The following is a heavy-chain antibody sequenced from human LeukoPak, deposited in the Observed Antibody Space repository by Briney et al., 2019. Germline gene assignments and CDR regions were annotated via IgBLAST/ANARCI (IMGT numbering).Heavy chain of an antibody. Sequence: ASVKVSCKASGYTFTGYYMHWVRQAPGQGLEWMGWINPNSGGTNYARKFQGRVTMTRDTSIGTAYMELSRLRSDDTAVYYCARDLTYYYDSSGYTADYWGQGTLVTVSS. CDR3: ARDLTYYYDSSGYTADY. CDR1: GYTFTGYY. D-gene: IGHD3-22*01. CDR2: INPNSGGT. J-gene: IGHJ4*02. V-gene: IGHV1-2*02.